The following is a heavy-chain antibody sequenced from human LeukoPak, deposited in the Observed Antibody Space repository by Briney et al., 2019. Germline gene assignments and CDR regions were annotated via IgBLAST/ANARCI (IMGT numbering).Heavy chain of an antibody. V-gene: IGHV4-31*03. CDR3: ARLKGFNYFDY. J-gene: IGHJ4*02. Sequence: PSETLSLTCTVSGGSISSGGYYWRWIRQHAGKGLEWIGYIYYSGSTYYNPSLKSRVTISVDTSKTQFSLKLSSVTAADTAVYYCARLKGFNYFDYWGRGTLVTVSS. CDR1: GGSISSGGYY. CDR2: IYYSGST. D-gene: IGHD2-15*01.